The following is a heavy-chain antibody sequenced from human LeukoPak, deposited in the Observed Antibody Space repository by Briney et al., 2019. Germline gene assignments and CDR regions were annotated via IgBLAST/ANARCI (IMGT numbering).Heavy chain of an antibody. Sequence: GGSLRLSCAASGFSVSSNYMSWARQAPGRGLEWVSVIYTGGSTYYADSVKGRFTISRDNSKNTLYLEMNSLRAEDTAVYYCASTSSGYRYRYPVDAFDIWGQGTMVIVSS. CDR3: ASTSSGYRYRYPVDAFDI. CDR2: IYTGGST. V-gene: IGHV3-53*01. CDR1: GFSVSSNY. D-gene: IGHD5-18*01. J-gene: IGHJ3*02.